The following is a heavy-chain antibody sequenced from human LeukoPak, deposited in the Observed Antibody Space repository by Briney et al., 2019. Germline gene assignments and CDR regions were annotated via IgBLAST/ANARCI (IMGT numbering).Heavy chain of an antibody. Sequence: KPSETLSLTCTVSGYSISSGYYWGWIRQPPGKGLEWIGSIYHSGSTYYNPSPKSRVTISVDTSKNQFSLKLSSVTAADTAVYYCAREGCTNGVCYIAWFDPWGQGTLVTVSS. J-gene: IGHJ5*02. CDR2: IYHSGST. D-gene: IGHD2-8*01. CDR3: AREGCTNGVCYIAWFDP. V-gene: IGHV4-38-2*02. CDR1: GYSISSGYY.